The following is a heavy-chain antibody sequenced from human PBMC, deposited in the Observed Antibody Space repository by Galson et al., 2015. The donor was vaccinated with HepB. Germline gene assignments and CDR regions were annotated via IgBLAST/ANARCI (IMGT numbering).Heavy chain of an antibody. CDR2: ISGSDNFK. D-gene: IGHD6-19*01. CDR3: AREGTVSGWSIDAFYV. CDR1: GFTFSNYT. V-gene: IGHV3-21*06. Sequence: SLRLSCAASGFTFSNYTMHRVRQAPGKGLEWVSSISGSDNFKYYADSVKGHFTISRDNAKNSLYLPMNSLRAADTAVYYCAREGTVSGWSIDAFYVWGQGTMVTVSS. J-gene: IGHJ3*01.